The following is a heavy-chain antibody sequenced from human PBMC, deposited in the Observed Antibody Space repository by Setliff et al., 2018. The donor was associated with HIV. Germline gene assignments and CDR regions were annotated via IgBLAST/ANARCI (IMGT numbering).Heavy chain of an antibody. V-gene: IGHV4-59*01. CDR1: GGSISSYY. CDR2: IYYSGST. CDR3: VRVHWFDP. D-gene: IGHD3-10*01. Sequence: SETLSLTCTVSGGSISSYYWSWIRQPAGKGLEWIGYIYYSGSTNYNPSLKSRVTISVDTSKNQFSLKLSSVIAADTAVYYCVRVHWFDPWGQGTLVTVSS. J-gene: IGHJ5*02.